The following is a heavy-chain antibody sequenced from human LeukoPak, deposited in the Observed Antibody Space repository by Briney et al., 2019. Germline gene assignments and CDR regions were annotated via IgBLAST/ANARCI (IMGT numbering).Heavy chain of an antibody. Sequence: PGGTLTLSCAASGFTVSSNYMSWVRQAPGKGLEWVSVIYSSGSTYYADSVKGRFTISIHNSKNTLYLLMTCLRAEDTAVYYCARVRIAVAGKGSGAFDIWGQGAMVTVS. CDR3: ARVRIAVAGKGSGAFDI. CDR2: IYSSGST. V-gene: IGHV3-53*01. D-gene: IGHD6-19*01. J-gene: IGHJ3*02. CDR1: GFTVSSNY.